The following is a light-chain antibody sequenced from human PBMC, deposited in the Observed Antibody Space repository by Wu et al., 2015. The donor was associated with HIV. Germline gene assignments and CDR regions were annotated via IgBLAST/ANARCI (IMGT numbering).Light chain of an antibody. CDR2: GAS. V-gene: IGKV3-20*01. CDR3: QQYGNSPWT. CDR1: QSISSSY. Sequence: EIVLTQSPGTLSLSPGERATLSCRASQSISSSYLAWYQQKPGQAPRLLIYGASSRATGIPDRFSGSGSGTDFTLTISRLEPEDFAVYSCQQYGNSPWTFGQGTKVEIK. J-gene: IGKJ1*01.